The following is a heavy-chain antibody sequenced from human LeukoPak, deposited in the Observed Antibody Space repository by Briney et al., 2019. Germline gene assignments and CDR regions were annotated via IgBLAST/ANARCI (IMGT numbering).Heavy chain of an antibody. CDR1: GYTFTSYG. CDR3: ARDLVHHRLLDTVYNWFDP. J-gene: IGHJ5*02. V-gene: IGHV1-18*01. CDR2: INTYNGNT. Sequence: ASVKVSCKASGYTFTSYGISWVRQAPGQGLEWMGWINTYNGNTIYAQRLQGRVTMTTDTYTSTAYMDLRSLRSDDTAVYYCARDLVHHRLLDTVYNWFDPWGQGTLVTVSS.